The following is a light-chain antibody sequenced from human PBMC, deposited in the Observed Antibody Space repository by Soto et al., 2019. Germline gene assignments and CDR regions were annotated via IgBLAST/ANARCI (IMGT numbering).Light chain of an antibody. Sequence: EVVFTQSPATLSLSPGDRATLSCRASQSVSSHFAWYQQKSGQAPRLLIYDASKRATGIPARFSGSGSGTDFTLTISSLETEDFAVYYCQQRSNWPITFGQGTRLEIK. J-gene: IGKJ5*01. V-gene: IGKV3-11*01. CDR1: QSVSSH. CDR3: QQRSNWPIT. CDR2: DAS.